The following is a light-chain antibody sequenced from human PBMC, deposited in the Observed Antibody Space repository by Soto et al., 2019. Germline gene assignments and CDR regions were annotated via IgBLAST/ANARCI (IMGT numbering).Light chain of an antibody. V-gene: IGLV2-14*01. J-gene: IGLJ2*01. Sequence: QSVLIQPASVSGSPGQSITISCTGTSSDIGADDFVSWYQHHPDKTPKLIIFEVTYRPTGISHRFSASKSGNTASLTISGLEAEDEAFYYCSSYRKTTFPHVVFGGGTKLTVL. CDR2: EVT. CDR1: SSDIGADDF. CDR3: SSYRKTTFPHVV.